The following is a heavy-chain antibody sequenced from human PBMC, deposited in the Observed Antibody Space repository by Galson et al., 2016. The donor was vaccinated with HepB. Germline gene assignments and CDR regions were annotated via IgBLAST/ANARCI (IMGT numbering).Heavy chain of an antibody. CDR2: SRSKRYGETT. D-gene: IGHD3-22*01. CDR1: GFTLGDYA. J-gene: IGHJ4*02. CDR3: ARGRSSGYPLHFDD. Sequence: SLRLSCAVSGFTLGDYALSWFRQAPGRGLEWVGFSRSKRYGETTQYAASVRGRFSISRDDSNHIAYLQLHSLKAEDTGLYYCARGRSSGYPLHFDDWGQGTLVTVSS. V-gene: IGHV3-49*03.